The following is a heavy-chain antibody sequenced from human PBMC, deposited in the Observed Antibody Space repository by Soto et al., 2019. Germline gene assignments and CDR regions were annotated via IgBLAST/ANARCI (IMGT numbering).Heavy chain of an antibody. CDR2: ISYDGSNK. J-gene: IGHJ5*02. CDR1: GFTFSSYA. D-gene: IGHD2-15*01. Sequence: GGSLRLSCAASGFTFSSYAMHWVRQAPGKGLEWVAVISYDGSNKYYADSVKGRFTISRDNSKNTLYLQMNSLRAEDTAVYYCARDPVVAATSGLNWFDPWGQGTLVTVSS. V-gene: IGHV3-30-3*01. CDR3: ARDPVVAATSGLNWFDP.